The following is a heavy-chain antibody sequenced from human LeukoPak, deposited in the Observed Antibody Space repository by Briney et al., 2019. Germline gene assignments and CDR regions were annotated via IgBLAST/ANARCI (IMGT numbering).Heavy chain of an antibody. CDR3: ARGRNTLYYFDY. D-gene: IGHD1/OR15-1a*01. CDR1: GFTFSSYE. V-gene: IGHV3-48*03. CDR2: ISSSGSTI. J-gene: IGHJ4*02. Sequence: TGGSLRLSCAASGFTFSSYEMNWVRQAPGKGLEWVSYISSSGSTIYYADSVKGRFTISRDNAKNSLYLQMNSLRAEDTAVYYCARGRNTLYYFDYWGQGTLVTVSS.